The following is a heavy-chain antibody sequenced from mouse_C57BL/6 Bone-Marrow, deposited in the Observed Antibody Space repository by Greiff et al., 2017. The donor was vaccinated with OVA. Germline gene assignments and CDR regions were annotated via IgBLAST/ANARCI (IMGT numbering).Heavy chain of an antibody. CDR2: IDPSDSYT. J-gene: IGHJ4*01. Sequence: QVQLQQPGAELVKPGASVKLSCKASGYTFTSYWMQWVKQRPGQGLEWIGEIDPSDSYTNYNQKFKGKATLTVDTSSSTAYMQLGSLTSADSAVYYCARKGYWGQGTSVTVSS. CDR3: ARKGY. V-gene: IGHV1-50*01. CDR1: GYTFTSYW.